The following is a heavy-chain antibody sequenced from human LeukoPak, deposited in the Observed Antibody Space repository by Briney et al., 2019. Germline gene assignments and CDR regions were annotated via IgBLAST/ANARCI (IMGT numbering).Heavy chain of an antibody. D-gene: IGHD7-27*01. CDR2: IYYSGST. CDR1: GGSISSYY. CDR3: ARGYWGSYFDY. V-gene: IGHV4-59*01. Sequence: SETLSLTCTVSGGSISSYYWSWIRQPPGKGLEWIGYIYYSGSTNYNPSLKSRVTISVDTSKNQFSLKLSSVTAADTAVYYCARGYWGSYFDYWGQGTLVTVSS. J-gene: IGHJ4*02.